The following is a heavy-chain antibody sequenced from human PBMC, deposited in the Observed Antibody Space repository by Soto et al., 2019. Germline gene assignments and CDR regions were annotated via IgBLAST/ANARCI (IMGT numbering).Heavy chain of an antibody. J-gene: IGHJ4*02. Sequence: VGSLRLSCVVSGFTFSSYNMNWVRQAPGKGLEWVSSISYSSSYVYYADSVKGRFTTSRDNAKNSLYLQMDSLRAEDTAVYYCATYYDGTGYKFDYWGQGTLVTVSS. CDR1: GFTFSSYN. D-gene: IGHD3-22*01. CDR2: ISYSSSYV. V-gene: IGHV3-21*01. CDR3: ATYYDGTGYKFDY.